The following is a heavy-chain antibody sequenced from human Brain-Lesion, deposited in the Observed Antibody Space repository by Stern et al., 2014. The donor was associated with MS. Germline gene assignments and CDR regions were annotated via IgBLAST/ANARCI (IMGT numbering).Heavy chain of an antibody. Sequence: QVQLVQSGPGLVKPSQTLSLSCTVSGGSISSGGYYWSWIRQPAGKGLEWIGRIFNSGSTSYKPSLKSRGTISKDTSKNPVPPRLNSMTAADTAVYYCARGRVVPGFQYYATDVWGQGTTVIVSS. D-gene: IGHD2-2*01. CDR1: GGSISSGGYY. CDR3: ARGRVVPGFQYYATDV. V-gene: IGHV4-61*02. CDR2: IFNSGST. J-gene: IGHJ6*02.